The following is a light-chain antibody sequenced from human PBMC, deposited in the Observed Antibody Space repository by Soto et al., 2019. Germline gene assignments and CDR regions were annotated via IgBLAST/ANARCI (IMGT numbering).Light chain of an antibody. CDR2: KIS. V-gene: IGKV2-24*01. CDR1: QSLVDSEGNSY. J-gene: IGKJ1*01. Sequence: IVMTQTPLSSAVTLGQPASISCRSSQSLVDSEGNSYLSWLHQRPGQPPRLLIYKISNRLSGVPDRFSGSGAGTVFTLRITRVEAEDVGLYYCMQATQFPWTFGQGTKVDIK. CDR3: MQATQFPWT.